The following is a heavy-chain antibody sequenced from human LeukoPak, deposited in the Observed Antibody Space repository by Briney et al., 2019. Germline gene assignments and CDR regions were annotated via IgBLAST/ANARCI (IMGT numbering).Heavy chain of an antibody. CDR1: GCTFTSYG. Sequence: GASVKVSCKASGCTFTSYGISWVRQAPGQGLEWMGWISAYNGNTNYAQKLQGRVTMTTDTSTSTAYMELRSLRSDDTAVYYCARDYDILTGASAFDYWGQGTLVTVSS. V-gene: IGHV1-18*01. D-gene: IGHD3-9*01. J-gene: IGHJ4*02. CDR3: ARDYDILTGASAFDY. CDR2: ISAYNGNT.